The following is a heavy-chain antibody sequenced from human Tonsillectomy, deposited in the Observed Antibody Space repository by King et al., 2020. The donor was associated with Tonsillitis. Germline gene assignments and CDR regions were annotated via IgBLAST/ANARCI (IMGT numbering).Heavy chain of an antibody. CDR1: GYTFTGYY. D-gene: IGHD5-12*01. Sequence: QLVQSGAEVKKPGASVKVSCKPSGYTFTGYYMHWVRQAPGQGLEWMGWINPNSGGTNYEQKFQGRVTMTRDTSISTAYMELSRLRSDDTAVYYCAREYNSGYDPIPFDYWGQGTLVTVSS. V-gene: IGHV1-2*02. CDR2: INPNSGGT. CDR3: AREYNSGYDPIPFDY. J-gene: IGHJ4*02.